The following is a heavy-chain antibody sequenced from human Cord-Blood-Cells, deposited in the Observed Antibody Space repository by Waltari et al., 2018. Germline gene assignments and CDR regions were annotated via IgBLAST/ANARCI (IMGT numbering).Heavy chain of an antibody. CDR3: ARAASVYDFWSGYYDY. D-gene: IGHD3-3*01. CDR2: IYHSGIT. CDR1: GYSISSGYY. V-gene: IGHV4-38-2*02. J-gene: IGHJ4*02. Sequence: QVQLQESGPGLVKPSETLSLTCTVSGYSISSGYYWGWIRQHPRKGLEWSGSIYHSGITYYNPSHKRRVTISVATSKNQFSLKLSSVTAADTAVYYCARAASVYDFWSGYYDYWGQGTLVTVSS.